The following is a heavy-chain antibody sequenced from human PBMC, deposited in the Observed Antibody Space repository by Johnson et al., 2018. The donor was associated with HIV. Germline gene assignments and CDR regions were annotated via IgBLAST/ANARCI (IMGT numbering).Heavy chain of an antibody. CDR2: IKQDGREK. V-gene: IGHV3-7*05. CDR3: ATFGGGSFHAFDI. J-gene: IGHJ3*02. D-gene: IGHD1-26*01. Sequence: VQLVESGGGLVQPGGSLRLSCAASGFTFSSYWMGWVRQAPGKGLEWVANIKQDGREKYYVDSLKGRFTISRDNAKNSLYLQMNSLRAEDTAVYYCATFGGGSFHAFDIWGQGTMVTVSS. CDR1: GFTFSSYW.